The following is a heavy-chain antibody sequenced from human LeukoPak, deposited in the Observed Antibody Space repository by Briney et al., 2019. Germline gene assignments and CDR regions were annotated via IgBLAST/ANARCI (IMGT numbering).Heavy chain of an antibody. V-gene: IGHV3-23*01. J-gene: IGHJ4*02. CDR2: ISGSGGST. Sequence: QPGGSLRLSCAASGFTFSSYAMSWVRQAPGKGLEWVSAISGSGGSTYYADSVKGRLTISRDNSKNTLYLQMNSLRAEDTAVYYCAKDRINWNYFDYWGQGTLVTVSS. CDR3: AKDRINWNYFDY. D-gene: IGHD1-1*01. CDR1: GFTFSSYA.